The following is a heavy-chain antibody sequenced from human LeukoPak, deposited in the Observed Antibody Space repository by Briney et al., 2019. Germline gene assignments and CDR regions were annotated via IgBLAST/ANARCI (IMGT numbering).Heavy chain of an antibody. Sequence: GGSLRLSCAASGFTFSSYGMHWVRQAPGKGLEWVAVIWYDGSNKYYADSVKGRFTISRDNSKNTLYLQMNSLRAEDTAVYYCARVPLTAGYYFDYWGQGTLVTVSS. J-gene: IGHJ4*02. D-gene: IGHD2-21*02. V-gene: IGHV3-33*01. CDR3: ARVPLTAGYYFDY. CDR1: GFTFSSYG. CDR2: IWYDGSNK.